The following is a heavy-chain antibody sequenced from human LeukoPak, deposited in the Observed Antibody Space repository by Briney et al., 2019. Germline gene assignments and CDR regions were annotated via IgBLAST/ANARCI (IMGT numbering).Heavy chain of an antibody. Sequence: GGSLRLSCTASGFTFGDYAMSWVRQAPGKGLEWVGFIRSKAYGGTTEYAASVKGRFTISRDDSKSIAYLQMNRLKTEDTAVYYCTRGGAVRGVIYGYYYYMDVWGKGTTVTISS. CDR1: GFTFGDYA. V-gene: IGHV3-49*04. J-gene: IGHJ6*03. CDR2: IRSKAYGGTT. CDR3: TRGGAVRGVIYGYYYYMDV. D-gene: IGHD3-10*01.